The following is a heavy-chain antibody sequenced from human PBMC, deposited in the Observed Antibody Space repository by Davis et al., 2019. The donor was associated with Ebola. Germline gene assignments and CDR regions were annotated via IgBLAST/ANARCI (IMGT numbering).Heavy chain of an antibody. CDR1: GFTFSSYG. V-gene: IGHV3-30*03. CDR3: ASLTNFFTG. Sequence: PGGSLRLSCAASGFTFSSYGMHWVRQAPGKGLEWVAVISYDGSNKYYADSVKGRFTISRDNSKNTLYLQMNSLRAEDTAVYYCASLTNFFTGWGQGTLVTVSS. CDR2: ISYDGSNK. J-gene: IGHJ4*02. D-gene: IGHD3-3*01.